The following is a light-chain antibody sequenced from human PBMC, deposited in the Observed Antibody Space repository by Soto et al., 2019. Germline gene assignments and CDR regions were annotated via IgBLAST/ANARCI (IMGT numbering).Light chain of an antibody. V-gene: IGLV4-69*01. Sequence: QPVLTQSPSASASLGASVKLTCTLSSGHSNYVIAWHQQRPEKGPRYLMKLNSDGSHSKGDGIPDRFSGSSSGAERYLTISSLQSEDEADYYCQTWDTGIRVFGGGTKLTVL. J-gene: IGLJ2*01. CDR3: QTWDTGIRV. CDR1: SGHSNYV. CDR2: LNSDGSH.